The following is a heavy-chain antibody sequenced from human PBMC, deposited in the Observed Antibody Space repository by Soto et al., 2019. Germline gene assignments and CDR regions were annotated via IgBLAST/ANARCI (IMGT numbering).Heavy chain of an antibody. CDR3: ASSIN. CDR2: IWYDGSNK. Sequence: GGSLRLSCAASGFPFSIYGMHWVRQAPGKGLDWVAVIWYDGSNKDYADSVKGRFTISRDNSKNTLYLQMNNLRADDTAVYYCASSINWGQGTLVTVSS. CDR1: GFPFSIYG. V-gene: IGHV3-33*01. J-gene: IGHJ4*02.